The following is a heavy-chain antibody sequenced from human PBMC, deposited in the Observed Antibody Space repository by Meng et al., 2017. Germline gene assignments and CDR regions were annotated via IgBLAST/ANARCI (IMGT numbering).Heavy chain of an antibody. V-gene: IGHV1-24*01. J-gene: IGHJ4*02. CDR3: AAYSGYDYYFDY. CDR2: FDPEDGET. D-gene: IGHD5-12*01. Sequence: GQLVRCWAEVKKPGASVKVSCKVSGYTLTELSMHWVRQAPGKGLEWMGGFDPEDGETIYAQKFQGRVTMTEDTSTDTAYMELSSLRSEDTAVYYCAAYSGYDYYFDYWGQGTLVTVSS. CDR1: GYTLTELS.